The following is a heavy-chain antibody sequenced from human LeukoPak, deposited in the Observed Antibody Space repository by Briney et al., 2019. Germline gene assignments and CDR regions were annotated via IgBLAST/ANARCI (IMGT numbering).Heavy chain of an antibody. CDR3: GRGGRGGNNHFDY. D-gene: IGHD1/OR15-1a*01. J-gene: IGHJ4*02. V-gene: IGHV1-18*01. Sequence: ASLKVSCKDSGYTFTTSGITWVRHAPGQGLEWMGRISGYNGHTKYGQDFQGRVTMTTDTSTTTAYMELRSLRSADTAVYYCGRGGRGGNNHFDYWGQGTLVTVSS. CDR1: GYTFTTSG. CDR2: ISGYNGHT.